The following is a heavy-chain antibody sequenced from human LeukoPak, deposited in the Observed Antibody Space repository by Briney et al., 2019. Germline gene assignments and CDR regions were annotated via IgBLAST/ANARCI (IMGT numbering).Heavy chain of an antibody. CDR1: GYTLTELS. J-gene: IGHJ3*02. CDR2: FDPEDGET. Sequence: GASVKVSCKVSGYTLTELSMHWVRRAPGKGLEWMGGFDPEDGETIYAQKFQGRVAMTEDTSTDTAYMELSSLRTEDTAVYYCATYDNGDNVFAFDIWGQGTMVTVSS. D-gene: IGHD4-17*01. CDR3: ATYDNGDNVFAFDI. V-gene: IGHV1-24*01.